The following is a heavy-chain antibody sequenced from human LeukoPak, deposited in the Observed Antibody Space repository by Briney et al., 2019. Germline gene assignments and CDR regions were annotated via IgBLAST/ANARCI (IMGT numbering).Heavy chain of an antibody. D-gene: IGHD6-13*01. Sequence: PSETLSLTCAVYGGSFSGYYWSWIRQPPGKGLEWIGEINHSGSTNYNPSLKSRVTISVDTSKNQFSLKLSSVTAADTAVYYCARGAPPGIAAAGTEFDPWGQGTLVTVSS. CDR1: GGSFSGYY. CDR2: INHSGST. J-gene: IGHJ5*02. CDR3: ARGAPPGIAAAGTEFDP. V-gene: IGHV4-34*01.